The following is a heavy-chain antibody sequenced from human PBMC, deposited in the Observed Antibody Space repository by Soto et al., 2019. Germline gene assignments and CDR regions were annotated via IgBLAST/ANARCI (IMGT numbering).Heavy chain of an antibody. V-gene: IGHV4-34*01. J-gene: IGHJ4*02. CDR1: GGSFSGYY. D-gene: IGHD2-15*01. Sequence: PSETLSLTCAVYGGSFSGYYWSWIRQPPGKGLEWIGEINHSGSTNYNPSLKSRVTISVDTSKNQFSLKLSSVTAADTAVYYCERGLVKCSGGRCFPAGFDYWGQGTLXTVSS. CDR3: ERGLVKCSGGRCFPAGFDY. CDR2: INHSGST.